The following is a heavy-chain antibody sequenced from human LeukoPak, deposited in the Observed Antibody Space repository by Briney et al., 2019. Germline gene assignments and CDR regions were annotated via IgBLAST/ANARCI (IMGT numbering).Heavy chain of an antibody. V-gene: IGHV3-23*01. CDR3: AKDDAWGRYKD. CDR1: GFTFSSHG. D-gene: IGHD3-16*01. J-gene: IGHJ1*01. CDR2: ISPSGGIT. Sequence: GGSLRLSCAASGFTFSSHGMNWVRQAPGKGLEWVSGISPSGGITYYTDSVKGRFTISRDNSKNTVSLQMNSLRGNDTAVYYCAKDDAWGRYKDWGQGTLVTVSS.